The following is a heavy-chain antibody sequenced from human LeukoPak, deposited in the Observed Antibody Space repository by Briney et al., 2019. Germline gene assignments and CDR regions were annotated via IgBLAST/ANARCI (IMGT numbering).Heavy chain of an antibody. J-gene: IGHJ4*02. CDR1: GFTFSSYD. CDR3: ARGRGSSWSLDY. Sequence: GGSLRLSCAASGFTFSSYDMHWVRQATGKGLEWVSTIGIVDDTYYPGSVKGRFTISRENAKNSLYLQMNSLTAGDTAVYYCARGRGSSWSLDYWGQGAPVTVSS. CDR2: IGIVDDT. D-gene: IGHD6-13*01. V-gene: IGHV3-13*04.